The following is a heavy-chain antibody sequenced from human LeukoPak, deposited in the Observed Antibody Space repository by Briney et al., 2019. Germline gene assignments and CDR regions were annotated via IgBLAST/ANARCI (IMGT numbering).Heavy chain of an antibody. CDR1: GGSISTYY. CDR2: ISYTVTS. CDR3: ARVGDWNDLVY. J-gene: IGHJ4*02. V-gene: IGHV4-59*01. D-gene: IGHD1-1*01. Sequence: PSETLSLTCTVSGGSISTYYWSWIRQPPGKGLEWIGYISYTVTSNYNPSLKSRVTISVDTSKNQFSLKLSSVTPADTAVYYCARVGDWNDLVYWGQGTLVTVSS.